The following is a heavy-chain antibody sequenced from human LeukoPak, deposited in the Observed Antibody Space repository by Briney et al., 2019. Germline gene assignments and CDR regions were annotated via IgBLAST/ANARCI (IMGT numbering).Heavy chain of an antibody. V-gene: IGHV4-31*03. CDR1: GGSISSGGYY. CDR3: ARDGGDGYESQFDP. Sequence: SQTLSLTCTVSGGSISSGGYYWSWIRQHPGKGLEWIGYIYYSGSTYYNPSLKSRVTISVDTSKNQFSLKLSSVTAADTAVYYCARDGGDGYESQFDPWGQGTPVTVSS. D-gene: IGHD5-24*01. J-gene: IGHJ5*02. CDR2: IYYSGST.